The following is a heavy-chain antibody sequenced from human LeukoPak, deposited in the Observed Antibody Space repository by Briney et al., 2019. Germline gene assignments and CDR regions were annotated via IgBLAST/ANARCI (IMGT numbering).Heavy chain of an antibody. CDR1: GGSVSSYA. V-gene: IGHV1-69*13. D-gene: IGHD5-24*01. J-gene: IGHJ4*02. CDR2: IIPIFGTA. CDR3: ATKRADGYNFGYFDY. Sequence: SVRVSCKAAGGSVSSYAIGRVRQAPGQWLEWMGGIIPIFGTANYAQKFQGRVTITADESTSTAYMELSSLRSEDTAVYYCATKRADGYNFGYFDYWGQGTLVTVSS.